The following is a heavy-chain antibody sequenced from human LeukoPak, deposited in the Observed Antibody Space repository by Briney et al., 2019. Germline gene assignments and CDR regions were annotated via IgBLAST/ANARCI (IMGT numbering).Heavy chain of an antibody. V-gene: IGHV3-23*01. J-gene: IGHJ4*02. CDR2: ISGSGDGT. D-gene: IGHD2/OR15-2a*01. CDR1: GFTFRIYA. Sequence: GGSLRLSCAASGFTFRIYAMTWVRQAPGKGLEWVSAISGSGDGTYYADSVEGRFTISRHNSKNTLYLQMSSLRAEDTAIYYCAKERSFGTWLGDYWGQGVLVTVSS. CDR3: AKERSFGTWLGDY.